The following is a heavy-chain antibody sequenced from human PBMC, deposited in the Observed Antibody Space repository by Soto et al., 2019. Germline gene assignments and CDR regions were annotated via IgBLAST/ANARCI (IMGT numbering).Heavy chain of an antibody. V-gene: IGHV1-69*13. D-gene: IGHD4-17*01. CDR1: GGTFSSYA. J-gene: IGHJ6*02. CDR2: IIPIFGTA. CDR3: ARVLGSVTTFPRYYYYCGMDV. Sequence: SVKVSCKASGGTFSSYAISWVRQAPGQGLEWMGGIIPIFGTANYAQKFQGRVTITADESTSTAYMELSSLRSEDTAVYYCARVLGSVTTFPRYYYYCGMDVWGQGTTVTVSS.